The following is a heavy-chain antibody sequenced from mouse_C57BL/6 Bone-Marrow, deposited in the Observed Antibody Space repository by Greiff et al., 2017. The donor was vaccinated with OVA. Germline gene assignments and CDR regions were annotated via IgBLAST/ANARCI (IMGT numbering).Heavy chain of an antibody. D-gene: IGHD1-1*01. CDR2: ISSGGSYT. V-gene: IGHV5-6*01. CDR1: GFTFSSYG. CDR3: ARHGTTVVAFYAMDY. Sequence: EVHLVESGGDLVKPGGSLKLSCAASGFTFSSYGMSWVRQTPDKRLEWVATISSGGSYTYYPDSVKGRFTISRDNAKNTLYLQMSRLKSEDTAMYYGARHGTTVVAFYAMDYWGQGTSVTVSS. J-gene: IGHJ4*01.